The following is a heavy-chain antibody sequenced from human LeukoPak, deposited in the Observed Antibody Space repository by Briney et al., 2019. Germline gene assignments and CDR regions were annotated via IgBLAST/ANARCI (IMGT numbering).Heavy chain of an antibody. V-gene: IGHV1-2*02. J-gene: IGHJ4*02. CDR2: INPNSGGT. Sequence: ASVKVSCKASGYIFTSYYIHWVRQAPGQGLEWMGWINPNSGGTNYAQKFQGRVTMTRDTSISTAYMELSRLRSDDTAVYYCARAVVVPAAMAGYWGQGTLVTVSS. CDR3: ARAVVVPAAMAGY. CDR1: GYIFTSYY. D-gene: IGHD2-2*01.